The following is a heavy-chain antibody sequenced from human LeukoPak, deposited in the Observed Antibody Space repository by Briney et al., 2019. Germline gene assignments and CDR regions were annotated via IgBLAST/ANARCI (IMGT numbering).Heavy chain of an antibody. CDR3: AFIPGRTDAFDI. V-gene: IGHV1-2*06. CDR2: INSNSGGT. J-gene: IGHJ3*02. Sequence: ASVKVSCKASGYTFTGYYMHWVRQAPGQGLESMGRINSNSGGTNYAQKFQGRVTMTRDTSISTAYMELSRLRSDDTAVYYCAFIPGRTDAFDIWGQGTMVTVSS. D-gene: IGHD2-15*01. CDR1: GYTFTGYY.